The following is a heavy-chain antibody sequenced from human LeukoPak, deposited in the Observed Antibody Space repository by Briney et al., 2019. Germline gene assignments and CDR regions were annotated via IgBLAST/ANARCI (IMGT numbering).Heavy chain of an antibody. J-gene: IGHJ4*02. D-gene: IGHD6-13*01. CDR3: ARDRGAAAVLDY. CDR1: GYTFTNYY. Sequence: ASVKVSCKASGYTFTNYYMHWVRQAPGQGLEWMGIINPSGGSTSYAQKFQGSVTMTRDTSTSTVYMELSSLRSEDTAVYYCARDRGAAAVLDYWGQGTLVTVSS. V-gene: IGHV1-46*03. CDR2: INPSGGST.